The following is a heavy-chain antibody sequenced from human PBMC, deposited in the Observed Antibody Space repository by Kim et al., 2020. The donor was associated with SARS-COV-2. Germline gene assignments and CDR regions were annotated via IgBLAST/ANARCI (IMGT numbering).Heavy chain of an antibody. CDR3: ARDPPGIAMGEGLDY. J-gene: IGHJ4*02. Sequence: DSVKGRFTISRDNSKNTLYLKRNSLRAEETDVYYCARDPPGIAMGEGLDYWGQGTLVTVSS. D-gene: IGHD6-19*01. V-gene: IGHV3-30*07.